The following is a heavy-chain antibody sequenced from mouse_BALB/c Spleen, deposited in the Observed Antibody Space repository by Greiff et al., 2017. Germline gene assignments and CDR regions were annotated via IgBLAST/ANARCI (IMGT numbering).Heavy chain of an antibody. J-gene: IGHJ4*01. CDR2: INPYNGDT. CDR1: GYSFTGYF. D-gene: IGHD1-1*01. CDR3: ARKGVYYGSSVSDAMDD. Sequence: EVQLQQSGPELVKPGASVKISCKASGYSFTGYFMNWVMQSHGKSLEWIGRINPYNGDTFYNQKFKGKATLTVAKSSSTAHMELRSLASEDSAVDYCARKGVYYGSSVSDAMDDWGQGTSVTVSS. V-gene: IGHV1-20*02.